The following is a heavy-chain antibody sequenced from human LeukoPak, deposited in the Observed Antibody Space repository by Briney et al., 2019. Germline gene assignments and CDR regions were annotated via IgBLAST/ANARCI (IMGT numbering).Heavy chain of an antibody. CDR3: ADSRRGGAYCGGDCEEYFQH. Sequence: GRSLRLSCAASGFTFSTYGMHWVRQAPGKGLEWVAVISIDGSVKYYADSVKGRFTISRDNSKSTLYLQMNSLSAEDTAVYYCADSRRGGAYCGGDCEEYFQHWGQGTLVTVSS. CDR1: GFTFSTYG. V-gene: IGHV3-30*03. D-gene: IGHD2-21*02. J-gene: IGHJ1*01. CDR2: ISIDGSVK.